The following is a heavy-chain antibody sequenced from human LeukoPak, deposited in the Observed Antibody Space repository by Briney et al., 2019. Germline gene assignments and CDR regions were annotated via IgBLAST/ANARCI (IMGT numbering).Heavy chain of an antibody. CDR1: GYTFTGYY. CDR3: ARDLDDYGDYGGDY. Sequence: ASVKVSCKASGYTFTGYYMHWVRQAPGQGLEWVGWINPNSGGTNYAQKFQGRVTMTRDTSISTAYMELSRLRSDDTAVYYCARDLDDYGDYGGDYWGQGTLVTVSS. CDR2: INPNSGGT. V-gene: IGHV1-2*02. J-gene: IGHJ4*02. D-gene: IGHD4-17*01.